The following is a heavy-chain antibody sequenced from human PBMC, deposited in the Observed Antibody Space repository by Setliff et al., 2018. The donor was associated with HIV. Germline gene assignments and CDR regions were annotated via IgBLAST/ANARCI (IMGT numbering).Heavy chain of an antibody. CDR1: GYTSTGYY. D-gene: IGHD2-2*02. V-gene: IGHV1-2*06. J-gene: IGHJ4*01. Sequence: ASVKVSCKASGYTSTGYYVHWVRQAPGQGLEWMGRINLNSGGTTYAQRFQGRVTMTWDTSISTAYMELSRLTSDDTAVYYCARSSISEYLLYYWGHGTLVTAPQ. CDR3: ARSSISEYLLYY. CDR2: INLNSGGT.